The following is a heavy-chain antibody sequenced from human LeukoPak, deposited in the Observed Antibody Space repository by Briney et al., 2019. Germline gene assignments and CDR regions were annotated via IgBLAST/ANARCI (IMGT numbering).Heavy chain of an antibody. CDR2: IYHSGSS. J-gene: IGHJ4*02. V-gene: IGHV4-38-2*02. CDR3: ARDGARGSGTYYVFDF. Sequence: SETLSLTCGGSGYSIGTAYYWGWIRQPPGKGLEWIGSIYHSGSSTYSPPLKSRVTISMDTSKNQFSLRLNSVTAGDTAVYYCARDGARGSGTYYVFDFWGQGTLVTVSS. D-gene: IGHD1-26*01. CDR1: GYSIGTAYY.